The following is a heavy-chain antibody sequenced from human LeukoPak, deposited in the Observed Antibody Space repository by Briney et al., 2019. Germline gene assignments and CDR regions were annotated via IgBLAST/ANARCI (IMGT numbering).Heavy chain of an antibody. Sequence: PPETLSLTCTVSGYSSSIDYYWGWIRPSPGKGLEWIGSIHRSGSTYYNPSLKSRVTISGDTSKSQFSLRLTSVTAADTAVYYCAGTSSGYYSTDYWGQGTLVTVSS. D-gene: IGHD5-12*01. V-gene: IGHV4-38-2*02. CDR2: IHRSGST. J-gene: IGHJ4*02. CDR1: GYSSSIDYY. CDR3: AGTSSGYYSTDY.